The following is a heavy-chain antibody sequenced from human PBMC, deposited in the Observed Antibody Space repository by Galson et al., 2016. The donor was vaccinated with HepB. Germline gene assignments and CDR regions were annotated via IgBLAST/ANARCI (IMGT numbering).Heavy chain of an antibody. J-gene: IGHJ4*02. CDR1: GFTFSTAW. CDR2: GNNDGSDT. Sequence: LRLSCAASGFTFSTAWMSWVRQAPGEGLVWVSIGNNDGSDTRYADSVKGRFTISRDNAKNTLFLQMNSLRVEDTAVYYCAKGARGYLDYWGQGTLVTVSS. CDR3: AKGARGYLDY. V-gene: IGHV3-74*01.